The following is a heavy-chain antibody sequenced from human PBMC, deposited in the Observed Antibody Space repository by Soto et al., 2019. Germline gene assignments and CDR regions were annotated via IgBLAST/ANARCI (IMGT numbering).Heavy chain of an antibody. CDR1: GFTFDDYA. CDR2: ISWNSGDI. Sequence: EVQLVESGGDLVQPGRSLRLSCAASGFTFDDYAMHWVRLAPGKGLEWVSGISWNSGDIYYADSVKGRVTISRDNAKNSLDLQMNSLTPDDTAMYYCAKDAIHVLLGYTYGAGGMDVWGPGNTATVSS. J-gene: IGHJ6*02. CDR3: AKDAIHVLLGYTYGAGGMDV. D-gene: IGHD5-18*01. V-gene: IGHV3-9*01.